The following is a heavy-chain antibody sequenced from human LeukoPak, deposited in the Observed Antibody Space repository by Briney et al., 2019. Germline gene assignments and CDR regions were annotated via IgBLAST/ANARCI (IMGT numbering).Heavy chain of an antibody. D-gene: IGHD2-2*02. J-gene: IGHJ6*03. CDR2: IYYSRST. CDR1: GGSISSGDYY. Sequence: NPSQTLSLTCTVSGGSISSGDYYWSWIRQPPGKGLEWIGYIYYSRSTYYNPSLKSRVTISVDTSKNQFSLKLSSVTAADTAVYYCARVEVFVVVPAAIHYYYMDVWGKGTTVTVSS. V-gene: IGHV4-30-4*08. CDR3: ARVEVFVVVPAAIHYYYMDV.